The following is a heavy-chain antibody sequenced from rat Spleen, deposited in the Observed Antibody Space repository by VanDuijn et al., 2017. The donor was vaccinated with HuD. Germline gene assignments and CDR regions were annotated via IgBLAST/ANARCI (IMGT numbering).Heavy chain of an antibody. V-gene: IGHV1-43*01. CDR1: GYTFTSYY. D-gene: IGHD1-5*01. J-gene: IGHJ2*01. CDR3: ARHEEGIGTTENFDY. Sequence: QIQLQQSGAELAKPGSSVKISCKASGYTFTSYYISWIKQTTGQGLEYIGYINTGSGGTNYNEKFKGKATLTVDKSTSTAFMQLSSLTHDDSAVYYCARHEEGIGTTENFDYWGQGVIVTVSS. CDR2: INTGSGGT.